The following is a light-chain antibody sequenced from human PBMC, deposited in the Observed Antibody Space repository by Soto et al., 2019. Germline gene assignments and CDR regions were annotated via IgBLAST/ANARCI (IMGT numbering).Light chain of an antibody. J-gene: IGKJ1*01. CDR1: QSVSSSY. Sequence: LVRHAEGDLYLSPVARSTLSCLARQSVSSSYLALYQQKPGQAPRLLIYGASTRATGIPDRFSGSGSGTDFTLTISRLEPEDFAVYYCQQYGSSLRTFGQGTKVDIK. CDR3: QQYGSSLRT. V-gene: IGKV3-20*01. CDR2: GAS.